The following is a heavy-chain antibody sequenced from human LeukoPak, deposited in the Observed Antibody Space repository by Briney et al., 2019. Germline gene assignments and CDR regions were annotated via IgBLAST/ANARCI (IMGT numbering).Heavy chain of an antibody. D-gene: IGHD5-18*01. CDR1: GFTFSSNS. V-gene: IGHV3-21*01. CDR3: AKGSGYSYGKTSDY. J-gene: IGHJ4*02. Sequence: GGSLRLSCAASGFTFSSNSMNWVRQPPGKGLEWVSSISRSSSNIYYGDSVKGRFTISRDNANNSLYLQMNSLRAEDTAVYYCAKGSGYSYGKTSDYWGQGTLVTVSS. CDR2: ISRSSSNI.